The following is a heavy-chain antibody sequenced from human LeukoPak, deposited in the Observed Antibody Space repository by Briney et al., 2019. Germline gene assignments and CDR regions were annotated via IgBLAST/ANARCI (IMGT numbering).Heavy chain of an antibody. D-gene: IGHD6-19*01. Sequence: ASVKVSCKASGGTFSSYAISWVRQAPGQGLEWMGRIIPTLGIANYAQKFQGRVTITADKSTSTAYMELSSLRSEDTAVYYCAREVAVAAPVDYWGQGTLVTVSS. J-gene: IGHJ4*02. CDR2: IIPTLGIA. V-gene: IGHV1-69*04. CDR1: GGTFSSYA. CDR3: AREVAVAAPVDY.